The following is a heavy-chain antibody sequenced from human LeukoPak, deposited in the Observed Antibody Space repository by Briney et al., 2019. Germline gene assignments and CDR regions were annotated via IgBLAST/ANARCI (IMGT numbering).Heavy chain of an antibody. Sequence: ASVKVSCKASGYTFTSYGISWVRQAPGQGLEWMGWISAYNGNTNYAQKLQGRVTMTTDTSTSTAYMELRSLRSDDTAVYYRARDSPQYSSSNYFDYWGQGTLVTVSS. D-gene: IGHD6-6*01. CDR1: GYTFTSYG. CDR2: ISAYNGNT. CDR3: ARDSPQYSSSNYFDY. V-gene: IGHV1-18*01. J-gene: IGHJ4*02.